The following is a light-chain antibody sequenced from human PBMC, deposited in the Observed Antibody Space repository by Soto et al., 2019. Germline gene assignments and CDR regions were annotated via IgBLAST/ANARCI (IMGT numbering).Light chain of an antibody. CDR1: SSDVGSSNL. J-gene: IGLJ1*01. V-gene: IGLV2-23*01. CDR2: ECD. Sequence: QSVLTQPASVSGSPGQSITISCGGTSSDVGSSNLVSWYQQHPGKAPKLIIFECDRRPSGVSGRFSGSKSGNPASLTISGLQAEDEADYYCCSFARSTTFYVFGTGTKVTVL. CDR3: CSFARSTTFYV.